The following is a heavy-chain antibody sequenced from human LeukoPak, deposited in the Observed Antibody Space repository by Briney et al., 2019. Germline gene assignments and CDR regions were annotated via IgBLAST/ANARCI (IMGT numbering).Heavy chain of an antibody. D-gene: IGHD6-13*01. CDR3: AKENPGHSSSSYSHFDY. CDR2: ISGSGGST. V-gene: IGHV3-23*01. J-gene: IGHJ4*02. Sequence: PGGSLRLSCAASGFTFSSYAMSWARQAPGKGLEWVSAISGSGGSTYYADSVKGRFTISRDNSKNTLYLQMNSLRAEDTAVYYCAKENPGHSSSSYSHFDYWGQGTRVTVSS. CDR1: GFTFSSYA.